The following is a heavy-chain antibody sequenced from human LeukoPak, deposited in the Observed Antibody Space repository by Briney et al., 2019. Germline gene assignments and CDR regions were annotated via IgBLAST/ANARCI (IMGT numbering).Heavy chain of an antibody. J-gene: IGHJ6*02. D-gene: IGHD6-19*01. CDR2: IYPGDSDT. Sequence: GESLKISCKGSGYIFTSYWIGWVRQMPGKGLEWMGIIYPGDSDTRYSPSFQGQVTISADKSITTAYLQWSSLKASDSAMYYCARGSSVAGTPSYYYYGMDVWGQGTTVTVSS. CDR3: ARGSSVAGTPSYYYYGMDV. CDR1: GYIFTSYW. V-gene: IGHV5-51*01.